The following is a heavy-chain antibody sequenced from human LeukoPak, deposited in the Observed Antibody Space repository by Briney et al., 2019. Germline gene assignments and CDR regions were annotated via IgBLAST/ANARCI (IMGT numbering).Heavy chain of an antibody. CDR3: ARHYYGGDSGYYVMDV. V-gene: IGHV3-30*04. CDR2: ISYDGRDK. D-gene: IGHD4-23*01. J-gene: IGHJ6*02. Sequence: PEGSLRLSCAASGFTFSHYAMHWVRQAPGKGLEWVAVISYDGRDKYYADSVKGRFTISRDISKITLYLQMNSLRAEDTAVYYCARHYYGGDSGYYVMDVWGQGTTVTVSS. CDR1: GFTFSHYA.